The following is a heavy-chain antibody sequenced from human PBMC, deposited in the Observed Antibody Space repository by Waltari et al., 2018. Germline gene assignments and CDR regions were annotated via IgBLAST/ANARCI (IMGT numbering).Heavy chain of an antibody. CDR1: GGTFSSYT. CDR3: ARGPLDCTNGVCYTIDY. Sequence: QVQLVQSGAEVKKPGSSVKVSCKASGGTFSSYTISWVRQAPGQGLEWMGRSIPFLGIANYAQKFQGRVTITADKSTSTAYMELSSLRSEDTAVYYCARGPLDCTNGVCYTIDYWGQGTLVTVSS. CDR2: SIPFLGIA. V-gene: IGHV1-69*02. D-gene: IGHD2-8*01. J-gene: IGHJ4*02.